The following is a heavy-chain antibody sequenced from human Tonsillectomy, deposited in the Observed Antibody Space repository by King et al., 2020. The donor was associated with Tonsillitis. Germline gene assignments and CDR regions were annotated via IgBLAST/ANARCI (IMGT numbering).Heavy chain of an antibody. CDR1: GYTFTSHA. CDR2: IDTNTGNP. J-gene: IGHJ4*02. CDR3: ASSAYSSSWSPSFDY. V-gene: IGHV7-4-1*02. D-gene: IGHD6-13*01. Sequence: VQLVESGSELKKPGASVKVSCKASGYTFTSHAINWVRQAPGQGLQWMGWIDTNTGNPTYAQGFTGRFVFSLDTSVSTAYLQISSLMAEDTAVYSCASSAYSSSWSPSFDYWGQGTLVTVSS.